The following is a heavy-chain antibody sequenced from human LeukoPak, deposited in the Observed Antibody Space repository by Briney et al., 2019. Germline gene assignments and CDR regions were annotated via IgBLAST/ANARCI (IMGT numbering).Heavy chain of an antibody. CDR2: IIPILGIA. Sequence: VASVKVSCKASGYTFTSYGISWVRQAPGQGLEWMGRIIPILGIANYAQKFQGRVTITADKSTSTAYTELSSLRSEDTAVYYCARGDSFDPWGQGTLVTVSS. V-gene: IGHV1-69*04. CDR1: GYTFTSYG. CDR3: ARGDSFDP. J-gene: IGHJ5*02.